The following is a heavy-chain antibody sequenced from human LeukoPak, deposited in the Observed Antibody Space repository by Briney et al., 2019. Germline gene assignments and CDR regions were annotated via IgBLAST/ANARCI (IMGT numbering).Heavy chain of an antibody. V-gene: IGHV1-2*02. D-gene: IGHD3-22*01. Sequence: ASVKVSCKASEYTFTGYYLHWVRQAPGQGLEWMGWINPNSGGTNYAQKFQGRVTMTRDTSISTAYMELSRLRSDDTAVYYCASGFMGYDRSGYYDDAFDIWGQGTTVTVSS. J-gene: IGHJ3*02. CDR3: ASGFMGYDRSGYYDDAFDI. CDR1: EYTFTGYY. CDR2: INPNSGGT.